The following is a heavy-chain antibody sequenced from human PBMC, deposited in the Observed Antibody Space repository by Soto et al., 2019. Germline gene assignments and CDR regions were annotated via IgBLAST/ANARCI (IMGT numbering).Heavy chain of an antibody. Sequence: ASVKVSCKASGYTFTGYYMHWVRQAPGQGLEWMGWINPNSGGTNYAQKFQGWVTMTRDTSISTAYMELSRLRSDDTAVYYCARGIAAADAYFQHWGQGTLVTVSS. J-gene: IGHJ1*01. CDR1: GYTFTGYY. V-gene: IGHV1-2*04. D-gene: IGHD6-6*01. CDR3: ARGIAAADAYFQH. CDR2: INPNSGGT.